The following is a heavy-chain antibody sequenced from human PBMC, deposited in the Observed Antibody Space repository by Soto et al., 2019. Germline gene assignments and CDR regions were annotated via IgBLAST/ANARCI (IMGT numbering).Heavy chain of an antibody. CDR1: GYTFTSYG. J-gene: IGHJ3*02. CDR2: ISAYNGNT. V-gene: IGHV1-18*04. Sequence: WASVKVSCKASGYTFTSYGISWVRQAPGQGLEWMGWISAYNGNTNYAQKLQGRVTMTTDTSTSTAYMELRSLRSDDTAVYYCARIPTVTTFFAFDIWGQGTMATVSS. D-gene: IGHD4-17*01. CDR3: ARIPTVTTFFAFDI.